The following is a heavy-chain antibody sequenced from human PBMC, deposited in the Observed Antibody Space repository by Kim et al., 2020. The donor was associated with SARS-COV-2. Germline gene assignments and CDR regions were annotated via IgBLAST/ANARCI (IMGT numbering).Heavy chain of an antibody. CDR1: GGSISSYY. Sequence: SETLSLTCTVSGGSISSYYWSWIRQPPGKGLEWIGYIYYSGSTNYNPSLKSRVTISVDTSKNQFSLKLSSVTAADTAVYYCARAEGSSTSCYAGACGMD. D-gene: IGHD2-2*01. J-gene: IGHJ6*01. CDR2: IYYSGST. CDR3: ARAEGSSTSCYAGACGMD. V-gene: IGHV4-59*01.